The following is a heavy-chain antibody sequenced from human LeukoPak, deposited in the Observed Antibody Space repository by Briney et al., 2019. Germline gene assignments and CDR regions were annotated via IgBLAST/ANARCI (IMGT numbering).Heavy chain of an antibody. CDR2: IYPDDSDT. CDR3: ARMTGYYSPDFDY. CDR1: GYYFTSYW. D-gene: IGHD3-9*01. Sequence: GESLKISCKGSGYYFTSYWIGWVRQMPGKGLEWMGIIYPDDSDTKYSPSFQGQVTISADKSISTAYLQWSSLKASDTAMYYCARMTGYYSPDFDYWGQGTLVTVSS. V-gene: IGHV5-51*01. J-gene: IGHJ4*02.